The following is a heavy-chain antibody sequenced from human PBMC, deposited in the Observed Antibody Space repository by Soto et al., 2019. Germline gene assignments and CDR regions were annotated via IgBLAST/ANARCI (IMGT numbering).Heavy chain of an antibody. Sequence: QVQLVQSGAEVKKPGASVKVSCKASGYTFTTYAIHWVRQAPGQTLEWMGWINAGNGNPKYSQKFQGRVTITRDTSASTAYMELSSLSSEDTAVYFCARVLLGSWTYYNTFDFWGQGTLVTVSS. J-gene: IGHJ4*02. V-gene: IGHV1-3*01. CDR3: ARVLLGSWTYYNTFDF. D-gene: IGHD3-10*01. CDR2: INAGNGNP. CDR1: GYTFTTYA.